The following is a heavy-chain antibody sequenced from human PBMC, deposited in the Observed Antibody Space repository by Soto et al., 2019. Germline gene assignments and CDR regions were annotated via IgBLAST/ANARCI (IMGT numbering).Heavy chain of an antibody. CDR2: ISYDGSNK. D-gene: IGHD6-6*01. J-gene: IGHJ1*01. V-gene: IGHV3-30*18. Sequence: QVQLVESGGGVVQPGRSLRLSCAASGFTFSSYGMHWVRQAPGKGLEWVAVISYDGSNKYYADSMKGRFTISRDNSKNTLYLQMNSLRAEDTAVYYCAKDGIAARRAEYFQHWGQGTLVTVSS. CDR1: GFTFSSYG. CDR3: AKDGIAARRAEYFQH.